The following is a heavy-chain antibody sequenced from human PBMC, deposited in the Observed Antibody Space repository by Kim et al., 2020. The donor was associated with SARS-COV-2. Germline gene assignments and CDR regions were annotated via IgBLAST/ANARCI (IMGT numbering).Heavy chain of an antibody. CDR1: GFTFSSYG. CDR3: ARDSYYDSSGYQFFDY. Sequence: GGSLRLSCAASGFTFSSYGMHWVRQAPGKGLEWVAVIWYDGSNKFYAYSVKGRFTISRDNSKNTLYLQMNSLRAEDTAVYYCARDSYYDSSGYQFFDYWGQGTLVTVSS. V-gene: IGHV3-33*01. CDR2: IWYDGSNK. D-gene: IGHD3-22*01. J-gene: IGHJ4*02.